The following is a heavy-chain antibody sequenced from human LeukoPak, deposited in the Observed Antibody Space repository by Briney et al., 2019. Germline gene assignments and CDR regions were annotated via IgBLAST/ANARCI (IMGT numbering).Heavy chain of an antibody. J-gene: IGHJ5*02. CDR2: IHITEST. V-gene: IGHV4-4*07. D-gene: IGHD2-2*01. Sequence: SETLSLTCTVSGGSIINYYWSWVRQSPGKGLEWIGRIHITESTNYNPSLKSRVTMSVDTSKNQFSLKLSSVTAADTAVYYCARDHCSSTSCYRYNWFDPWGQGTLVTVSS. CDR1: GGSIINYY. CDR3: ARDHCSSTSCYRYNWFDP.